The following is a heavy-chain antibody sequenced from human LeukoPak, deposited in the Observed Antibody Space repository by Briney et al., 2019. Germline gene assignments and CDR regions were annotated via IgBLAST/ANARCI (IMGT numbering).Heavy chain of an antibody. Sequence: AGGSLRLSCAASGFTFSSYSMNWVRQAPGKGLEWVSGISWNSGSIGYADSVKGRFTISRDNAKNSLYLQMNSLRAEDTALYYCAKGPYSSGWSDWFDPWGQGTLVTVSS. CDR3: AKGPYSSGWSDWFDP. J-gene: IGHJ5*02. D-gene: IGHD6-19*01. V-gene: IGHV3-9*01. CDR1: GFTFSSYS. CDR2: ISWNSGSI.